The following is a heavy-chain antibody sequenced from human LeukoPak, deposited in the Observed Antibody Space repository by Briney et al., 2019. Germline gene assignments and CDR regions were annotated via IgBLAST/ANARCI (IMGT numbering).Heavy chain of an antibody. CDR2: IYRSGTT. J-gene: IGHJ5*02. CDR1: GGSISSTNW. Sequence: SETLSLTCAVSGGSISSTNWWSWVRQPPGKGLEWIGEIYRSGTTNYKPSLKSRVTISVDTSKNQFSLKLSSATAADTAVYYCARRSKYYYGSGSYFFGGYWFDPWGQGTLVTVSS. D-gene: IGHD3-10*01. V-gene: IGHV4-4*02. CDR3: ARRSKYYYGSGSYFFGGYWFDP.